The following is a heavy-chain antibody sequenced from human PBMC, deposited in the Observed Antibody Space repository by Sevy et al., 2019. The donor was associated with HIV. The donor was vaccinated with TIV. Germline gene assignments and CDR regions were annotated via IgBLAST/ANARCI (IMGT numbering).Heavy chain of an antibody. CDR1: GFTFTNYW. J-gene: IGHJ4*02. CDR3: TGDMYGIDY. Sequence: GGSLRLSCAASGFTFTNYWMHWVRQAPGKGLVWVSRVDNDGSGTNYANSVKGRFTISRDNAKNTVYLEMTSLRAADTAVYYCTGDMYGIDYWGQGTLVTVSS. V-gene: IGHV3-74*01. CDR2: VDNDGSGT. D-gene: IGHD2-8*01.